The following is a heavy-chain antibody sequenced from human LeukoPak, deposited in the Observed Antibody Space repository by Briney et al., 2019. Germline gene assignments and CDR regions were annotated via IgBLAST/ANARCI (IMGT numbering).Heavy chain of an antibody. CDR3: ARDRRSVAAAGIIFDP. Sequence: ASVKVSCKASGYTFTSNGISWVRQAPGQGLEWMGWISAYNGNTNYAQKLQGRVTMTTDTSTSTAYMELRSLRSDDTAVYYCARDRRSVAAAGIIFDPWGQGTLVTVSS. V-gene: IGHV1-18*01. CDR1: GYTFTSNG. J-gene: IGHJ5*02. CDR2: ISAYNGNT. D-gene: IGHD6-13*01.